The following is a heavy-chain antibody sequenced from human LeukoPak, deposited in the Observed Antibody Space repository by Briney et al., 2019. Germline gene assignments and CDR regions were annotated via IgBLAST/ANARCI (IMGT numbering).Heavy chain of an antibody. CDR3: ARDFHYDSSGYPLPFDY. V-gene: IGHV3-48*03. D-gene: IGHD3-22*01. J-gene: IGHJ4*02. CDR1: GFTFSSYE. Sequence: GGSLRLSCAASGFTFSSYEMNWVRQAPGKGLEWVSYISSSGSTIYYADSVKGRFTISRDNAKNSLYLQMNSLRAEDTALYYCARDFHYDSSGYPLPFDYWGQGTLVTVSS. CDR2: ISSSGSTI.